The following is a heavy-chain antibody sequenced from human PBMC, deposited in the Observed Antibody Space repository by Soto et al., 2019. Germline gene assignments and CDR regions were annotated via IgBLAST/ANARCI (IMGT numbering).Heavy chain of an antibody. D-gene: IGHD6-19*01. V-gene: IGHV1-2*04. CDR1: GYTFTAYY. CDR3: AASGLIIAVAGDTEYCFDY. J-gene: IGHJ4*02. Sequence: ASVKVSCKASGYTFTAYYIHWVRQAPGQGLEWMGWINPNSGDTNYTQKFQGWVTMTRDTSISTAYMELSRLRSDDTAVYYCAASGLIIAVAGDTEYCFDYWGQGTRVTVSS. CDR2: INPNSGDT.